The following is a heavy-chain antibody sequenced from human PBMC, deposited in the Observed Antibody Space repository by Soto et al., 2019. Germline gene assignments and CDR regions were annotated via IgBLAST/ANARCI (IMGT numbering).Heavy chain of an antibody. J-gene: IGHJ4*02. CDR3: ARVGWLRFVLDY. CDR1: GLTFSSYE. CDR2: ISSSGSTI. Sequence: TGGSLRLSCAASGLTFSSYEMNWVRRAPGKGLEWVSYISSSGSTIYYADSVKGRFTISRDNAKNSLYLQMNSLRAEDTAVYYCARVGWLRFVLDYWGQGTLVTVSS. D-gene: IGHD5-12*01. V-gene: IGHV3-48*03.